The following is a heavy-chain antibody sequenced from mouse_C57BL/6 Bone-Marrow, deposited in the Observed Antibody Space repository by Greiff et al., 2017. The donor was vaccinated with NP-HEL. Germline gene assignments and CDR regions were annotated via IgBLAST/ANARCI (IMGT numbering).Heavy chain of an antibody. CDR3: ASYDGYYPDLAY. D-gene: IGHD2-3*01. Sequence: QVQLQQSGAELARPGASVKLSCKASGYTFTSYGISWVKQRTGQGLEWIGEIYPRSGNTYYNEKFKGKATLTADKSSSTAYMELRSLTSEDSAVYFCASYDGYYPDLAYWGQVTLVTVSA. CDR2: IYPRSGNT. CDR1: GYTFTSYG. J-gene: IGHJ3*01. V-gene: IGHV1-81*01.